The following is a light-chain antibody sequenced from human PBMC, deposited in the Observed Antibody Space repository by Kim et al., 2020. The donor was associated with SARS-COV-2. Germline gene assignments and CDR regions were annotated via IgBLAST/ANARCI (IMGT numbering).Light chain of an antibody. CDR1: KLGDKY. CDR3: QAWDSSTAV. Sequence: VSPGQTAVITCSGDKLGDKYACWYQQKPGQSPVLVIYQDSKRPSGIPERFSGSNSGNTATLTISGTQAMDEADYYCQAWDSSTAVFGGGTQLTVL. CDR2: QDS. J-gene: IGLJ3*02. V-gene: IGLV3-1*01.